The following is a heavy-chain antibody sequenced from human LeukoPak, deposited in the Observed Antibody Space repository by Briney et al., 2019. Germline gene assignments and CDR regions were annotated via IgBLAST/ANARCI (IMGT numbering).Heavy chain of an antibody. CDR2: IYPNSGAT. Sequence: ASVKVSCKASGYTFTGYYMHWVRQAPGQGLEWMGRIYPNSGATKYAQKFQGRVTMTRDTSISTAYMELSGLRSDDTAVYYCGTLLSNGPFDYWGQGSLVTVS. CDR3: GTLLSNGPFDY. J-gene: IGHJ4*02. V-gene: IGHV1-2*06. CDR1: GYTFTGYY.